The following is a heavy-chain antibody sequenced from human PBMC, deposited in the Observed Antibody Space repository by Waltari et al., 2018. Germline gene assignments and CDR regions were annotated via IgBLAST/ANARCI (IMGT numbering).Heavy chain of an antibody. V-gene: IGHV3-23*01. J-gene: IGHJ4*02. CDR3: AKLRNYGTTWAGAFDC. CDR1: GFTFTTYA. Sequence: EEQLLQSGGGLVQPGGSLRLSCAASGFTFTTYAMSWVRQAPGRGLEGVSACNGREGGADYADAVKGRFTISSDNSRNTLYLQMNSLRAEDTAVYYCAKLRNYGTTWAGAFDCWGQGTLVTVSS. D-gene: IGHD3-10*01. CDR2: CNGREGGA.